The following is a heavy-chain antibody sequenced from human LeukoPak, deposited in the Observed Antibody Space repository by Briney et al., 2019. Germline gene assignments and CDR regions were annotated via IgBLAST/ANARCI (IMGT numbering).Heavy chain of an antibody. J-gene: IGHJ4*02. CDR1: GFTFSNAW. V-gene: IGHV3-15*01. CDR2: IKSKTDGGTT. Sequence: GGSLRLSCAASGFTFSNAWMSWVRQAPGKGLEWVGRIKSKTDGGTTDYAAPVKGRFTISRDDSKNTLYLQMNSLKTEDTAMYYCTTGWFGEVYFDYWGQGTLVTVSS. D-gene: IGHD3-10*01. CDR3: TTGWFGEVYFDY.